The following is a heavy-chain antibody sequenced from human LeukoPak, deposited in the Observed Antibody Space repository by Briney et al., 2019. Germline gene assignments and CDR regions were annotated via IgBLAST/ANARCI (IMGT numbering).Heavy chain of an antibody. V-gene: IGHV3-74*01. D-gene: IGHD1-26*01. CDR1: GFTFSNYW. J-gene: IGHJ4*02. CDR3: ARDGPWERIDFDY. CDR2: INSDGSTT. Sequence: GGSLRLSCAASGFTFSNYWVHWVRQAPGKGLVWVSRINSDGSTTTYADSVKGRFTISTDSAKNTVYLQMNSLRAEDTAVYYCARDGPWERIDFDYWGQGTLVTVSS.